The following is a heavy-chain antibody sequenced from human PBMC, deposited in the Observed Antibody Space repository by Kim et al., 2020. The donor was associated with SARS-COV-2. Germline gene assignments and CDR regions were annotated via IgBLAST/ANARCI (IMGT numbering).Heavy chain of an antibody. Sequence: YTNSPDSLNGRFTVSRDNAKNSLYLQMNNLRAEDTAVYFCARGRNKTPFDFWGQGTLVTVSS. J-gene: IGHJ4*02. D-gene: IGHD1-1*01. CDR2: YT. V-gene: IGHV3-11*06. CDR3: ARGRNKTPFDF.